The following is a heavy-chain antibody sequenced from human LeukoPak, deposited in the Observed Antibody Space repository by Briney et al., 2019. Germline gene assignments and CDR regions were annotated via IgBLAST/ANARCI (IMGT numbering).Heavy chain of an antibody. CDR1: GFTFSSYA. CDR3: ARAVYDYVWGSYPAYY. CDR2: IKQDGSEK. Sequence: PGGSLRLSCAASGFTFSSYAMSWVRQAPGKGLEWVANIKQDGSEKYYVDSVKGRFTISRDNAKNSLYLQMNSLRAEDTAVYYCARAVYDYVWGSYPAYYWGQGTLVTVSS. J-gene: IGHJ4*02. V-gene: IGHV3-7*03. D-gene: IGHD3-16*02.